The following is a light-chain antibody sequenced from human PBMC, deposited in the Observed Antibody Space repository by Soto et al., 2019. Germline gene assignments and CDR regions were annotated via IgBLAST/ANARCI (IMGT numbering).Light chain of an antibody. CDR2: EVT. CDR1: SSDVGNYEL. V-gene: IGLV2-23*02. J-gene: IGLJ2*01. CDR3: CSFAGGSTYVV. Sequence: QSALTQPASVSGSPGQSITISCIGTSSDVGNYELVSWYQQLPGKAPKLIIYEVTKRPSGVPNRFSGSKSGNTASLTISGLLAEDEAEYHCCSFAGGSTYVVFGGGTKLIVL.